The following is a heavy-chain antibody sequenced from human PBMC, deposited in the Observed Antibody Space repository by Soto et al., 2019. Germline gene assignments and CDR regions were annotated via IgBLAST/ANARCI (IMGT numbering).Heavy chain of an antibody. Sequence: QMQLQESGPGLVKPSQTLSLTCTVSGGSIRSGGYYWTWIRQHPGKGLEWNGYIYYSGSAYYSPSLKSRVTISVDTSKNQFSLKLSSVTAADTAVYYCARYDSGALDYWGQGTLVTVSS. CDR1: GGSIRSGGYY. CDR3: ARYDSGALDY. D-gene: IGHD3-10*01. CDR2: IYYSGSA. V-gene: IGHV4-31*03. J-gene: IGHJ4*02.